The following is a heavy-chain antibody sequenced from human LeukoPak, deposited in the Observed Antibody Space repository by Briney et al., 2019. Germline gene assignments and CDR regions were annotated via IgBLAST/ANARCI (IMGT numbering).Heavy chain of an antibody. CDR1: GYSISSGYY. D-gene: IGHD3-10*01. CDR3: ATGRPLYYYGSGSYSIDP. V-gene: IGHV4-38-2*02. Sequence: PSETLSLTCTVSGYSISSGYYWGWIRRPPGKGLEWIGSIYHSGSTYYNPSLKSRVTISVDTSKNQFSLKLSSVTAADTAVYYCATGRPLYYYGSGSYSIDPWGQGTLVTVSS. CDR2: IYHSGST. J-gene: IGHJ5*02.